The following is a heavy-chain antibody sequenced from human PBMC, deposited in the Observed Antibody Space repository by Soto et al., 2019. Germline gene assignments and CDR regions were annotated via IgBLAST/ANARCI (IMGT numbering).Heavy chain of an antibody. CDR3: AKAITMIVVVISDY. V-gene: IGHV3-23*01. J-gene: IGHJ4*02. CDR1: GFTFSSYA. CDR2: ISGSGGST. Sequence: EVQLLESGGGLVQPGGSLRLSCAASGFTFSSYAMSWVRQAPGKGLEWVSAISGSGGSTYYADPVKGRFTISRDTSKNPLYLKMNSLRDEDTAVYYCAKAITMIVVVISDYWGQGTLVTVSS. D-gene: IGHD3-22*01.